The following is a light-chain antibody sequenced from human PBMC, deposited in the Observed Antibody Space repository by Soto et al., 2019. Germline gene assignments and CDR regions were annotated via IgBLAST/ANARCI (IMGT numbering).Light chain of an antibody. CDR2: DAS. CDR1: QSVSSY. V-gene: IGKV3-11*01. CDR3: QQRYSTPLT. Sequence: DIVLTQSPATLSLSPGERATLSCRASQSVSSYLAWYQPKPGQAPRLLIYDASNRATGIPARFSGSGSGKDGTLTLSSLQPEEGATYYGQQRYSTPLTFGQGTRLEIK. J-gene: IGKJ5*01.